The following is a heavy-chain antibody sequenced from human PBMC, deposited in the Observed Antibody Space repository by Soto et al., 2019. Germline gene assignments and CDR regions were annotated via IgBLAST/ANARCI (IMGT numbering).Heavy chain of an antibody. Sequence: GGSLRLSCVASGFTFSSYSMVWVRQAPGKGLEWISYIFATSTTIYYADSVKGRFTVSRDNTQNSLFLLMNSLRAEDTAIYYWARDKDWPFDYWGQGTLVTVS. J-gene: IGHJ4*02. D-gene: IGHD3-9*01. CDR2: IFATSTTI. CDR3: ARDKDWPFDY. V-gene: IGHV3-48*04. CDR1: GFTFSSYS.